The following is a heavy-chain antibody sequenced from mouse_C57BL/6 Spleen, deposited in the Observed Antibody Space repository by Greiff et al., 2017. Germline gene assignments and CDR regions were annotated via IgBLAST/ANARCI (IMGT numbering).Heavy chain of an antibody. D-gene: IGHD3-3*01. CDR2: IDPSDSYT. CDR1: GYTFTSYW. CDR3: ARSRGDGGFAY. Sequence: QVQLQQPGAELVRPGTSVKLSCKASGYTFTSYWMHWVKQRPGQGLEWIGVIDPSDSYTNYNQKFKGKATLTVDTSSSTAYMQLSSLTSEDSAVXYCARSRGDGGFAYWGQGTLVTVSA. J-gene: IGHJ3*01. V-gene: IGHV1-59*01.